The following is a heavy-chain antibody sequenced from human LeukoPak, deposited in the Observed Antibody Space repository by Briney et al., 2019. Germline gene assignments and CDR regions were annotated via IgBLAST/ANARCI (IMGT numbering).Heavy chain of an antibody. CDR3: ARGRSYGFDFDS. D-gene: IGHD5-18*01. CDR1: GVSINTCCYY. V-gene: IGHV4-61*01. Sequence: SETLSLTCDVSGVSINTCCYYWTWIRQPPGKGLEWIGYKYYSGSTRYNSSLRSRLTISLDSSKNQFSLRLTSVTAADTAAYYCARGRSYGFDFDSWGPGTLVIVSS. CDR2: KYYSGST. J-gene: IGHJ4*02.